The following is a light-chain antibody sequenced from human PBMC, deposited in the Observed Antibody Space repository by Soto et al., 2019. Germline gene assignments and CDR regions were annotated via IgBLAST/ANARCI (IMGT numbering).Light chain of an antibody. CDR2: DVT. J-gene: IGLJ2*01. CDR3: CSYAGRYTLI. V-gene: IGLV2-11*01. Sequence: QSALTQPRSVSGSPGQSVTISCTGTSSDVGAYNYVSWYQQHPGKAPKMMIYDVTKRPSGVPDRFSGSKSGNTASLTISGLQAEDEADYYCCSYAGRYTLILGGGTKVTVL. CDR1: SSDVGAYNY.